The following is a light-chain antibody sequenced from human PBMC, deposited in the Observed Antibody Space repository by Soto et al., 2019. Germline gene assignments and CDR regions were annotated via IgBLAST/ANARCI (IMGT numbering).Light chain of an antibody. CDR3: QHYDGWPPYT. CDR1: QFISNS. J-gene: IGKJ2*01. Sequence: EIVMTQSPATLSVSPGEGATLSCRASQFISNSLAWYRQKPGQTPRLLIYGASTRAAGVPARFSGSGSGTDFTLTISSLQSEDFAVYYCQHYDGWPPYTFGQGTKLEIK. CDR2: GAS. V-gene: IGKV3-15*01.